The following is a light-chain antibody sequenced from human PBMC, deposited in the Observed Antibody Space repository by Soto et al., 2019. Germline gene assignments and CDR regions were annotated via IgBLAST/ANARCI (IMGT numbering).Light chain of an antibody. CDR1: QSISSW. Sequence: DIQMTQSPSTLSASVGDRVTITCRASQSISSWLAWYQQKPGKAPKLLIYDASSLESGVPSRFSGSGSGTEFTLTISSLQPADFAPYYGQQYNSYSPYTFGQGTKLEIK. V-gene: IGKV1-5*01. J-gene: IGKJ2*01. CDR2: DAS. CDR3: QQYNSYSPYT.